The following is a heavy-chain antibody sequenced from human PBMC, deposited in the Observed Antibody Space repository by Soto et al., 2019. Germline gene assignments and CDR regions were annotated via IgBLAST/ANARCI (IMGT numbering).Heavy chain of an antibody. CDR1: GFTLSSHP. D-gene: IGHD1-26*01. Sequence: QVQLVESGGGGVQPGGSLRLSFAASGFTLSSHPMHGVRQAPGKGLEWVALILSDGSNKYYADSVKGRFTTSRDNSKNTMYLQMNSLSVEDTAVYYCARDDEGGSDCDLGYWGQGALVTVSS. J-gene: IGHJ4*02. V-gene: IGHV3-30-3*01. CDR2: ILSDGSNK. CDR3: ARDDEGGSDCDLGY.